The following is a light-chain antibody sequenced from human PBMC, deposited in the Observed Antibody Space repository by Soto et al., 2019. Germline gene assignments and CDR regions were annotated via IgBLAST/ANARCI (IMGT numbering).Light chain of an antibody. Sequence: QSVLTQPPSVSGAPGQRVTISCTGSRSNIGAGYDVHWYQQLPGTAPKLLIYGNSNRPSGVPDRCSGSKSGTSASLAITGLQAEDEADYYCQSYDSSRSCVFGTGTKLTVL. CDR1: RSNIGAGYD. J-gene: IGLJ1*01. CDR3: QSYDSSRSCV. CDR2: GNS. V-gene: IGLV1-40*01.